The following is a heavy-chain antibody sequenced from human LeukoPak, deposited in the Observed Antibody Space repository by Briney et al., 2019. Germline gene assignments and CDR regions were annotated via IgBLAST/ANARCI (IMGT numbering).Heavy chain of an antibody. D-gene: IGHD3-22*01. CDR3: ARDGGYDSSGYYPDF. V-gene: IGHV3-30*04. J-gene: IGHJ4*02. CDR1: GFTFSSYA. Sequence: GRSLRLSCAASGFTFSSYAMHWVRQAPGKGLEWVAVISYDGSNKYYADSVKGRFTISRDNSKNTLHLQMNSLRAEDTAVYYCARDGGYDSSGYYPDFWGQGTLVTVSS. CDR2: ISYDGSNK.